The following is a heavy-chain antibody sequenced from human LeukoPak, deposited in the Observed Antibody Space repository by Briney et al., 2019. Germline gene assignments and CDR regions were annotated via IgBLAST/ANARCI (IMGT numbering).Heavy chain of an antibody. CDR1: GFTFSSYS. CDR2: ISSSSRTI. Sequence: GGSLTLSCAASGFTFSSYSMNWVRQAPGKRLGWVSYISSSSRTIYHPDSVKGRFTISRDNAQNPLYLQMNRLRAEDTAVYYCARDKKINYNDSSGNPLGYWGQGTLVTVSS. V-gene: IGHV3-48*01. CDR3: ARDKKINYNDSSGNPLGY. J-gene: IGHJ4*02. D-gene: IGHD3-22*01.